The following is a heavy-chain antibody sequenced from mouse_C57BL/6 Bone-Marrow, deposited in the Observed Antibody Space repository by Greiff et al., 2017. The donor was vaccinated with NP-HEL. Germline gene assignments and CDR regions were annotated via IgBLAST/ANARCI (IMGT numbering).Heavy chain of an antibody. Sequence: EVQLQQSGPELVKPGASVKISCKASGYTFTDYYMNWVKQSHGKSLEWIGDINPNNGGTSYNQKFKGKATLTVDKSSSTAYMELRSLTSEDSAVYYCWVVDYFDYWGQGTTLKVSS. V-gene: IGHV1-26*01. CDR2: INPNNGGT. CDR3: WVVDYFDY. CDR1: GYTFTDYY. J-gene: IGHJ2*01. D-gene: IGHD1-1*01.